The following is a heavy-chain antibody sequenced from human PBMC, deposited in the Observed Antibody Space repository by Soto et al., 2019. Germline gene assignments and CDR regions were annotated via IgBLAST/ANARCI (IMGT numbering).Heavy chain of an antibody. Sequence: QMPLVESGGGVVQSGRSLRLSCTTSGFTFSNYGMHWVRQAPGKGLEWLANIWYDVNDYYHADSVKGRFTISRDNSKNTIYLQMNSLRPEDTAVYYCARDFGDGFDYWGQGALVTVSS. D-gene: IGHD3-10*01. CDR3: ARDFGDGFDY. CDR2: IWYDVNDY. CDR1: GFTFSNYG. V-gene: IGHV3-33*01. J-gene: IGHJ4*02.